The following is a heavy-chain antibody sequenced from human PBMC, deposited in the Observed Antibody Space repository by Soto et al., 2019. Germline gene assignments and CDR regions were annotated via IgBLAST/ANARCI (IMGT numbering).Heavy chain of an antibody. J-gene: IGHJ3*02. Sequence: PGGSLRLSCAASGFTFSSYGMHWVRQAPGKGLEWVAVISYDGSNKYYADSVKGRFTISRDNSKNTLYLQMNSLRAEDTAVYYCGKDKPSSWGSDIWGPGTRVTDSS. CDR3: GKDKPSSWGSDI. D-gene: IGHD6-13*01. CDR2: ISYDGSNK. CDR1: GFTFSSYG. V-gene: IGHV3-30*18.